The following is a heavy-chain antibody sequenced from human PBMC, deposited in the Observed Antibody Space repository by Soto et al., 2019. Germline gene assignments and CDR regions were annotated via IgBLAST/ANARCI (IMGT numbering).Heavy chain of an antibody. V-gene: IGHV3-11*06. J-gene: IGHJ6*02. CDR1: GFTFSDYY. D-gene: IGHD2-2*01. CDR2: ISGRNTYT. CDR3: ARDGGEIIPAAIGGGYGMDV. Sequence: ESVGGLVKPGGSLRLSCAASGFTFSDYYMSWIRQAPGKGLEWVSYISGRNTYTNYADSVKGRFTVSRDNAKNSLFLEMNSLRVEDTAVYYCARDGGEIIPAAIGGGYGMDVWGQGTTVIVSS.